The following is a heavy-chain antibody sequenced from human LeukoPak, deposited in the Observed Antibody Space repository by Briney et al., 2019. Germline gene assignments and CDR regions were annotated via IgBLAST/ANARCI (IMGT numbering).Heavy chain of an antibody. J-gene: IGHJ4*02. CDR3: ASYCTNGVCYTGDFDY. D-gene: IGHD2-8*01. V-gene: IGHV3-11*04. CDR1: GFTFSDYH. CDR2: ISSSGSTI. Sequence: GGSLRLSCAASGFTFSDYHMSWIRQAPGKGLEWVSYISSSGSTIYYADSVKGRFTISRDNAKNSLYLQMNSLRAEDTAVYYCASYCTNGVCYTGDFDYWGQGTLVTVSS.